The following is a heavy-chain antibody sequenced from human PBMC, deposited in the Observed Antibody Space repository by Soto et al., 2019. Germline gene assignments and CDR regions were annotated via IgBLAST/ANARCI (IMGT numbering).Heavy chain of an antibody. CDR3: ARGGDYGDYKLDV. D-gene: IGHD4-17*01. CDR2: INPSLGIP. V-gene: IGHV1-69*02. Sequence: QVQLVQSGAEVKKPGSSVKVSCEASGGAFGSYSITWVRQAPGQGLEWMGRINPSLGIPDYAQKFQGRVVITADKSTSTAYMELTSLKSDDTAAYYCARGGDYGDYKLDVWGQGTTVTVSS. CDR1: GGAFGSYS. J-gene: IGHJ6*02.